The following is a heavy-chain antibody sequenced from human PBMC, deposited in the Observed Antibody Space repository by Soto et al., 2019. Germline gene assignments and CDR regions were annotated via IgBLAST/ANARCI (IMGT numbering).Heavy chain of an antibody. V-gene: IGHV3-48*04. CDR1: GFTFSSYG. CDR2: ISSSSSTI. Sequence: GGSLRLSCAASGFTFSSYGVNWVRQAPGKGLEWVSYISSSSSTIYYADSVKGRFTISRDNAKNSLYLQMNSLRAEDTAVYYCATLGVTSGLDYWGQGTLVTVSS. CDR3: ATLGVTSGLDY. J-gene: IGHJ4*02. D-gene: IGHD6-19*01.